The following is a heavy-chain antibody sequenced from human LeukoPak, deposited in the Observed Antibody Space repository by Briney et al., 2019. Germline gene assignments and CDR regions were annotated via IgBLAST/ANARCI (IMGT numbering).Heavy chain of an antibody. CDR1: GDSVSINSAA. Sequence: SQTLSLTCAISGDSVSINSAAWNWVRQSPSRGLEWLGRTYYRSKWYNDYAVSVKSRITINPDTSKNQFSLQLSSVTAADTAVYYCARGPDRLAYFDYWGQGTLVTVSS. V-gene: IGHV6-1*01. CDR2: TYYRSKWYN. D-gene: IGHD1-14*01. J-gene: IGHJ4*02. CDR3: ARGPDRLAYFDY.